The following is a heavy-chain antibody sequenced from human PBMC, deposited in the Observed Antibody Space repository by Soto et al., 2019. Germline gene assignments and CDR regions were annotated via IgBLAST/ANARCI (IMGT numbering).Heavy chain of an antibody. V-gene: IGHV2-5*02. D-gene: IGHD3-16*02. Sequence: GLDLVWLALIYWDDDKRYSPSLKSRLTITKDTSKNQVVLTMTNMDPVDTATYYCAHSKRDDYIWGSYPFDYWGQGTLVTVSS. CDR3: AHSKRDDYIWGSYPFDY. J-gene: IGHJ4*02. CDR2: IYWDDDK.